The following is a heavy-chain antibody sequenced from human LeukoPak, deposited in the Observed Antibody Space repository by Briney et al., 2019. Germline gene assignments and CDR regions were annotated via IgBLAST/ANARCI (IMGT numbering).Heavy chain of an antibody. J-gene: IGHJ4*02. V-gene: IGHV3-21*01. CDR2: ISSSSSYI. D-gene: IGHD2-2*01. CDR1: GFTFSSYS. Sequence: GGSLRLSCAASGFTFSSYSMNWVRQAPGKGLEWVSSISSSSSYIYYADSVKGRFTISRYNAKNSLYLQMNSLRAEDTAVYYCARSRCSSTSCYRTRYFDYWGQGTLVTVSS. CDR3: ARSRCSSTSCYRTRYFDY.